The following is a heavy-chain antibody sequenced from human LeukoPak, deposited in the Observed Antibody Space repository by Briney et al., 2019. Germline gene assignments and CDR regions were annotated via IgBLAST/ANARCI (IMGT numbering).Heavy chain of an antibody. CDR2: ITPGVSRT. CDR3: TRDHSDCRGVSCLLCDY. V-gene: IGHV3-23*01. CDR1: GVCFNSYA. Sequence: AGSLTLSCAASGVCFNSYAVSWVSQAPGKWLEWVSTITPGVSRTFYADSVKDRLTISTNNSKHTPYLQMNSLRAAHTAVFYCTRDHSDCRGVSCLLCDYWGQGTLVTVSS. J-gene: IGHJ4*02. D-gene: IGHD2-15*01.